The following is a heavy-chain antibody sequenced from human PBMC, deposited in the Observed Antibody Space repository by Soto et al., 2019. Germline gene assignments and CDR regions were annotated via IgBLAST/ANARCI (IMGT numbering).Heavy chain of an antibody. CDR3: SRSLES. CDR1: GFSFSRFW. CDR2: INPDGSEQ. V-gene: IGHV3-7*01. Sequence: LSCADSGFSFSRFWMDWVRQAPGKGLEWVANINPDGSEQHYVDSVKGRFTISRDKAKNSLYLQMSSLTDDDSALYYCSRSLESWGQGTRVTVSS. J-gene: IGHJ4*02.